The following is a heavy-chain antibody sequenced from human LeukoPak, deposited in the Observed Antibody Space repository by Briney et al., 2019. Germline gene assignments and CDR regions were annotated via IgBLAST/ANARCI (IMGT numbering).Heavy chain of an antibody. V-gene: IGHV1-3*01. Sequence: ASVKVSCKASGYRFTSYGMQWVRQAPGQRLEWMGWINAANGNTKYSRKFQNRVTITMDTSASSAYMELSSLRSEDTAVYYCARGPDPVVRGPRRAFDLWGQGTMVTVSS. D-gene: IGHD3-10*01. CDR3: ARGPDPVVRGPRRAFDL. J-gene: IGHJ3*01. CDR1: GYRFTSYG. CDR2: INAANGNT.